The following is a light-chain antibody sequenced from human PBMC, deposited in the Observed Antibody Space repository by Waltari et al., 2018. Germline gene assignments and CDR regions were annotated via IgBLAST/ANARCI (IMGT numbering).Light chain of an antibody. CDR3: LLNHGGAWV. CDR2: STS. V-gene: IGLV7-43*01. CDR1: TGAVTSGYN. J-gene: IGLJ3*02. Sequence: QTVVTQEPSLTVSPGGTVTLTCASSTGAVTSGYNPNWFQQKPGQAPRALIYSTSNKHPWTPARLSGSLLGGKAALTLSGVQPEDEAEYYCLLNHGGAWVFGGGTKLTVL.